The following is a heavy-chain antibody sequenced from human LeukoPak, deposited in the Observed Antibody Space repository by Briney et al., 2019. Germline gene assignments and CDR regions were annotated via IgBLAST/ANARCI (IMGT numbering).Heavy chain of an antibody. D-gene: IGHD6-13*01. J-gene: IGHJ4*02. CDR1: GGSISSSSYY. CDR2: IYYTGST. V-gene: IGHV4-61*05. CDR3: ARGPAAGIDTGHYDY. Sequence: SETLSLTCTVSGGSISSSSYYWGWIRQPPGKGLEWIGHIYYTGSTTYNPSLKSRVTISVDTSKNQFSLKLTSVTAADTAVYYCARGPAAGIDTGHYDYWGQGTLVTVSS.